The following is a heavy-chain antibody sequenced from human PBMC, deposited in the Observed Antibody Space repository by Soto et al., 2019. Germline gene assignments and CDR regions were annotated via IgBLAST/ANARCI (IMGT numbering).Heavy chain of an antibody. J-gene: IGHJ5*02. V-gene: IGHV4-39*01. CDR2: IYYSGST. Sequence: PSETLSLTCTVSGGSISSSSYYWGWIRQPPGKGLEWIGSIYYSGSTYYNPSLKSRVTISVDTSKNQFSLKLSSVTAADTAVYYCSINFLGYGDYSIVSWGQATLV. CDR1: GGSISSSSYY. D-gene: IGHD4-17*01. CDR3: SINFLGYGDYSIVS.